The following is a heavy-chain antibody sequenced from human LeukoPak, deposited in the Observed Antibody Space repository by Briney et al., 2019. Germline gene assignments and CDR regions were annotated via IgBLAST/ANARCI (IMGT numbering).Heavy chain of an antibody. CDR2: IKQDGSEK. J-gene: IGHJ5*02. V-gene: IGHV3-7*01. D-gene: IGHD1-26*01. CDR1: GFTFSSYW. CDR3: ARDRSGSYYGGEYNWFDP. Sequence: GGSLRLSCAASGFTFSSYWMSWVRQAPGKGLEWVANIKQDGSEKYYVDSVKGRFTISRDNAKNSLYLQMNSLRAEDTAVYYCARDRSGSYYGGEYNWFDPWGQGTLVTVSS.